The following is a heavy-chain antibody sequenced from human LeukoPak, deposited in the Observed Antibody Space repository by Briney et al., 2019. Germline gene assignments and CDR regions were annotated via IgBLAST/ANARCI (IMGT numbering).Heavy chain of an antibody. D-gene: IGHD6-6*01. V-gene: IGHV3-21*01. CDR2: ISSSSSYI. J-gene: IGHJ6*03. Sequence: GGSLRLSCADSGFTFSSYAMSWVRQAPGKGLEWVSSISSSSSYIYYADSVKGRFTISRDNAKNSLYLQMNSLRAEDTAVYYCARDQFSSSRYYYYYMDVWGKGTTVTVPS. CDR1: GFTFSSYA. CDR3: ARDQFSSSRYYYYYMDV.